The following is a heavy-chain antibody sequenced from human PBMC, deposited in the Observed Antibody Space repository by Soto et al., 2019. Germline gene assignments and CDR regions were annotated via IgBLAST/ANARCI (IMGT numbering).Heavy chain of an antibody. J-gene: IGHJ6*02. V-gene: IGHV3-33*01. D-gene: IGHD3-10*01. CDR3: ARDTARAMVRIYYGMDV. CDR2: IWYDGSNK. Sequence: QVQLVESGGGVVQPGRSLRLSCAASGFTFSSYSMHWVRQAPGKGLEWVAVIWYDGSNKYYADSVKGRFTISRDNSKNTLYLQMNRLRAEDTAVYYCARDTARAMVRIYYGMDVWGQGTTVTVSS. CDR1: GFTFSSYS.